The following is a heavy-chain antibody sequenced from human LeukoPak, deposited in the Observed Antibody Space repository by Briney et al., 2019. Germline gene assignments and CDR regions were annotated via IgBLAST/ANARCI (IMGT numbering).Heavy chain of an antibody. CDR1: GFTYSGSA. Sequence: GGSLRRSCAASGFTYSGSAMHWVRQASGKGLKWVGRIRSKANSYATAYAASVKGRFTISRDDSKNTAYLQMNSLKTEDTAVYYCTRHVQDTAMDPRLDYFDYWGQGTLVTVSS. CDR2: IRSKANSYAT. J-gene: IGHJ4*02. V-gene: IGHV3-73*01. D-gene: IGHD5-18*01. CDR3: TRHVQDTAMDPRLDYFDY.